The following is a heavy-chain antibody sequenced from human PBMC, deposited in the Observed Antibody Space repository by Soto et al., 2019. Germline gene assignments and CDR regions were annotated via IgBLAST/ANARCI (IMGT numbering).Heavy chain of an antibody. CDR1: GFTFSDYY. V-gene: IGHV3-11*01. CDR2: ISSSGSTI. J-gene: IGHJ6*02. Sequence: PGGSLRLSCAASGFTFSDYYMSWIRQAPGKGLEWVSYISSSGSTIYYADSVKGRFTISRDNAKNSLYLQMNSLRAEDTAVYYCARLTPDFWRAYGMDVWGQGTTVTVSS. D-gene: IGHD3-3*01. CDR3: ARLTPDFWRAYGMDV.